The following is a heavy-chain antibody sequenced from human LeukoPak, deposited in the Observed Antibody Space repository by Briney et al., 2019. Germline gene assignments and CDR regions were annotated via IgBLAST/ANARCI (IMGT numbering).Heavy chain of an antibody. D-gene: IGHD2-15*01. CDR1: GFTFSSYY. CDR3: ARVSFADGGYFDY. J-gene: IGHJ4*02. CDR2: ISRSTNHT. V-gene: IGHV3-21*01. Sequence: GGSLRLSCAASGFTFSSYYMNWVRQAPGKGLVWVSSISRSTNHTYYADSLKGRFTISRDNAKNSLYLQMNSLRAEDTAVYYCARVSFADGGYFDYWGQGSLVTVSS.